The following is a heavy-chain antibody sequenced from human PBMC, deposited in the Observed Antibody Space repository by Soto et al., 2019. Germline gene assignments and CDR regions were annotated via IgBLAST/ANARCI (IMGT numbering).Heavy chain of an antibody. D-gene: IGHD2-2*01. CDR1: GGSISSYY. J-gene: IGHJ6*03. V-gene: IGHV4-59*08. Sequence: QVQLQESGPGLVKPSETLSLTCTVSGGSISSYYWSWIRQPQGKGLEWIGYIYYSGSTTYNPSLKSRVTISADTSKNQLSLNLSSVTAADTALYYCARHRAFCSGKSCALGYYYYLDVWGIGTTVTVSS. CDR3: ARHRAFCSGKSCALGYYYYLDV. CDR2: IYYSGST.